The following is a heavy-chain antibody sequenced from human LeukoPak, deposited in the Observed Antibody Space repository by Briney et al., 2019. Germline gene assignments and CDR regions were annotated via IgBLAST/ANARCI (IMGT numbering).Heavy chain of an antibody. Sequence: GGSLRLSCAASGFTVSSNYMSWVRQAPGKGLEWVSVIYSGGSTYCADSVKGRFTISRDNSKNTLYLQMNSLRAEDTAVYYCASLMRDYYDSSGPTDYWGQGTLVTVSS. J-gene: IGHJ4*02. CDR3: ASLMRDYYDSSGPTDY. D-gene: IGHD3-22*01. CDR1: GFTVSSNY. CDR2: IYSGGST. V-gene: IGHV3-66*01.